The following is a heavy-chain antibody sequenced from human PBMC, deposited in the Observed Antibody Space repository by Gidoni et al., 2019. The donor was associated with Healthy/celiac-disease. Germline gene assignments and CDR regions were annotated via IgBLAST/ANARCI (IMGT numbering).Heavy chain of an antibody. CDR2: IYYSGST. D-gene: IGHD3-9*01. J-gene: IGHJ3*02. Sequence: QVQLQESGPGLVKPSDTLSLTCTVSGGSISSYYWSWIRQPPGKGLEWIGYIYYSGSTNYNPSLKSRVTISVDTSKNQFSLKLSSVTAADTAVYYCARRILTGSDAFDIWGQGTMVTVSS. V-gene: IGHV4-59*08. CDR3: ARRILTGSDAFDI. CDR1: GGSISSYY.